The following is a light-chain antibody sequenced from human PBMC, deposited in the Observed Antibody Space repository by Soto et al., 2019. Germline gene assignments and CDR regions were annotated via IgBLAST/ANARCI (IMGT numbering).Light chain of an antibody. CDR1: QSVDSN. J-gene: IGKJ4*01. V-gene: IGKV3-15*01. CDR3: QQYDDWPPLT. CDR2: GAS. Sequence: EIVMTQSPVTLSVSPGERATLSCRASQSVDSNLAWYQQKPGQAPRLLIYGASTRATGIPDRFSGSGSGTEFTLTISSLQSEDFAVYYCQQYDDWPPLTFGGGTTVEIK.